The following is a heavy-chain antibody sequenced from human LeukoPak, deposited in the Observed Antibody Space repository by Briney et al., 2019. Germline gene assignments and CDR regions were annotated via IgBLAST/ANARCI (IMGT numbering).Heavy chain of an antibody. CDR1: GGSFGGYY. Sequence: SETLSFTCGVFGGSFGGYYWSWIRQPPGKGLEWIGQIHHSGSTNYNPSLKSRVSMSLDTPKNQFSLNLSSVTAADTAVYYCARLSSVEVIGFDIWGQGTMVTVSS. CDR2: IHHSGST. D-gene: IGHD3-22*01. V-gene: IGHV4-34*01. J-gene: IGHJ3*02. CDR3: ARLSSVEVIGFDI.